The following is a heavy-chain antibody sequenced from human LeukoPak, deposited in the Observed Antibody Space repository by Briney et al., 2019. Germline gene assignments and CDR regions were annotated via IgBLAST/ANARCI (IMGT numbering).Heavy chain of an antibody. J-gene: IGHJ4*02. V-gene: IGHV4-61*02. CDR3: ARVGRGIAAAGKLIDY. D-gene: IGHD6-13*01. Sequence: SETLSLTRSVSGGSISSSHYYWSWIRQPAGKGLEWIGRIYTSGSTNYNPSLKSRVTISVDTSKNQFSLKLSSVTAADTAAYYCARVGRGIAAAGKLIDYWGQGTLVTVSS. CDR1: GGSISSSHYY. CDR2: IYTSGST.